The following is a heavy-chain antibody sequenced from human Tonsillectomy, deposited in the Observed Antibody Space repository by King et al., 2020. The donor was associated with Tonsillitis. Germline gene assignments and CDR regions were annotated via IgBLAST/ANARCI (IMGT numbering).Heavy chain of an antibody. CDR2: IRYDGSNK. J-gene: IGHJ4*02. CDR3: AKDRSSYCSSTSCYDFDY. Sequence: VQLVESGGGVVQPGGSLRLSCAASGFTFSSYGMHWVRQAPGKGLEWVAFIRYDGSNKYYADSVKGRFTISRDNSKNTLYLQMNSLRAEDTAMYYCAKDRSSYCSSTSCYDFDYWGQGTLVTVSS. D-gene: IGHD2-2*01. CDR1: GFTFSSYG. V-gene: IGHV3-30*02.